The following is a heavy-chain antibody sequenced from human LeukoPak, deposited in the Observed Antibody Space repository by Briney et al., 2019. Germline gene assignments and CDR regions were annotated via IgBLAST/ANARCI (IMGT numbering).Heavy chain of an antibody. D-gene: IGHD3-3*01. CDR3: ARGPYYDFCSGYYFDY. CDR1: GYTFTGYY. Sequence: ASVKVSCKASGYTFTGYYMHWVRQAPGQGLEWMGRINPNSGGTNYAQKLQGRVTMTRDTSISTAYMELSRLRSDDTAVYYCARGPYYDFCSGYYFDYWGQGTLVTVSS. V-gene: IGHV1-2*06. CDR2: INPNSGGT. J-gene: IGHJ4*02.